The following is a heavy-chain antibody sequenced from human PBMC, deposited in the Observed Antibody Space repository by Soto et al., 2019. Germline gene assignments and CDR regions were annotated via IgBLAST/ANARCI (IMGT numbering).Heavy chain of an antibody. CDR3: ASVRMTQYLPDY. Sequence: SETLSLTCTVSGGSISSGGYYWSWIRQHPGKGLEWIGYIYYSGSTYYNPSLKSRVTISVDRSKNQFSLKLSSVTAADTAVYYCASVRMTQYLPDYWGQGTLVTVSS. CDR2: IYYSGST. V-gene: IGHV4-31*09. D-gene: IGHD2-15*01. J-gene: IGHJ4*02. CDR1: GGSISSGGYY.